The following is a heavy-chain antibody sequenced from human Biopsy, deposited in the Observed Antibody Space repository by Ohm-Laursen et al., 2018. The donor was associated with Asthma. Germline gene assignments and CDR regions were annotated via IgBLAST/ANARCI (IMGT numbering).Heavy chain of an antibody. CDR3: ARCQVGYSSGWSLLLKKIYYSGMDV. CDR1: GGTFSNFA. D-gene: IGHD6-19*01. Sequence: GSSVKVSCKAPGGTFSNFAISWARQAPGQGREWLGGIMTVLRTTNHAPKFQGRVTITADESTSTAYMEVTSLRSEDTAIYYCARCQVGYSSGWSLLLKKIYYSGMDVWGQGTAVTVSS. CDR2: IMTVLRTT. J-gene: IGHJ6*02. V-gene: IGHV1-69*01.